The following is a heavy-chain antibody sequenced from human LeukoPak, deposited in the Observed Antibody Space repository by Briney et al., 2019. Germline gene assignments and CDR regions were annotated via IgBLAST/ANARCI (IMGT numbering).Heavy chain of an antibody. D-gene: IGHD1-26*01. J-gene: IGHJ3*02. CDR2: INHIGTP. CDR3: ARWGGSQDAFKI. Sequence: SETLSLTCAVYGGSFSGYYWSWIRQPPGKGLEWIGEINHIGTPNSNPSLRIGFTLSVDRSKNQFSLKLSSVTAADTAVYYCARWGGSQDAFKIWGQGKMVTVSS. V-gene: IGHV4-34*01. CDR1: GGSFSGYY.